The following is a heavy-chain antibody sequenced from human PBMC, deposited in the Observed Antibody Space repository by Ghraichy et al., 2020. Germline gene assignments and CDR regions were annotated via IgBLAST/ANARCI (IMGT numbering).Heavy chain of an antibody. D-gene: IGHD3-16*02. J-gene: IGHJ4*02. CDR2: IYYSGST. CDR1: GGSISSSSYY. CDR3: ARHRGVLRLGELSLNY. Sequence: SETLSLTCTVSGGSISSSSYYWGWIRQPPGKGLEWIGSIYYSGSTYYNPSLKSRVTISVDTSKNQFSLKLSSVTAADTAVYYCARHRGVLRLGELSLNYWGQGTLVTVSS. V-gene: IGHV4-39*01.